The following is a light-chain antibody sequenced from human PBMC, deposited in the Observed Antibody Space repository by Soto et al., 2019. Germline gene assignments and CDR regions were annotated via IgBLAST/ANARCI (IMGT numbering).Light chain of an antibody. CDR1: QSLSSSK. Sequence: EIVMTQSPATLSVSPGERATLSCRASQSLSSSKLAWYQQRPGQAPRLLVYGASTRATGIPARFSGSGSGTDFTLTISRLEPEDFAVYYCQQYGSSGTFGQGTKVDIK. CDR2: GAS. V-gene: IGKV3-20*01. J-gene: IGKJ1*01. CDR3: QQYGSSGT.